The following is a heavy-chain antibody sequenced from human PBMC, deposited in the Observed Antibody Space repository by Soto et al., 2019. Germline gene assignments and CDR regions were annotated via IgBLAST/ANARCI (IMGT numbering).Heavy chain of an antibody. Sequence: ASGKVSCKASGYTFTSYGISWVRQAPGQGLEWMGWISAYNGNTNYAQKLQGRVTMTTDTSTSTAYMELRSLRSDDTAVYYCAREVTIFGVRRGWFDPWGQGTLVTVSS. V-gene: IGHV1-18*01. CDR1: GYTFTSYG. CDR2: ISAYNGNT. D-gene: IGHD3-3*01. CDR3: AREVTIFGVRRGWFDP. J-gene: IGHJ5*02.